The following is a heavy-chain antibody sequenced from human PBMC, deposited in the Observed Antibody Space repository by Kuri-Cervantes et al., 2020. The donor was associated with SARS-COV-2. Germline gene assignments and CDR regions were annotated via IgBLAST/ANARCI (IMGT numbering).Heavy chain of an antibody. V-gene: IGHV4-4*02. D-gene: IGHD3-10*01. Sequence: SETLSLTCAVSGGSISSSNWWSWVRQPPGKGLEWIGEINHSGSTNYNPSLKSRVTISVEKSKNHFSLNLSSVTAADTAVYYCARDPHYYGSGLSLGYWGQGTLVTVSS. CDR3: ARDPHYYGSGLSLGY. J-gene: IGHJ4*02. CDR1: GGSISSSNW. CDR2: INHSGST.